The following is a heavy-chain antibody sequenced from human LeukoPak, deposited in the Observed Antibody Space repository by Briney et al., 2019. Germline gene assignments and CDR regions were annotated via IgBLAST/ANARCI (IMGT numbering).Heavy chain of an antibody. V-gene: IGHV4-59*01. CDR1: GGSISSYY. D-gene: IGHD5-18*01. J-gene: IGHJ4*02. CDR3: AAHRYSYDDY. Sequence: KTSETLSLTCTVSGGSISSYYWSWIRQPPGKGLEWIGYIYYSGSTNYNPSLKSRVTISVDTSKNQFSLKLSSVTAADTAVYYCAAHRYSYDDYWGQGTLVTVSS. CDR2: IYYSGST.